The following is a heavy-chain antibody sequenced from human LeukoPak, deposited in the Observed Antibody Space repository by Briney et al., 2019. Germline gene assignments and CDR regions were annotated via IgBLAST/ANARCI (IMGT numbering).Heavy chain of an antibody. Sequence: PGGSLRLSCVASGFTFSSYAMSWVRQAPGKGLQWVSGVSGSGGKIYYADSVKGRFTISRDNSKNTLYLQMNSLRAEDTAVYYCAKEIAAAPFRGFDPRGQGTLVTVSS. J-gene: IGHJ5*02. CDR1: GFTFSSYA. D-gene: IGHD6-13*01. V-gene: IGHV3-23*01. CDR3: AKEIAAAPFRGFDP. CDR2: VSGSGGKI.